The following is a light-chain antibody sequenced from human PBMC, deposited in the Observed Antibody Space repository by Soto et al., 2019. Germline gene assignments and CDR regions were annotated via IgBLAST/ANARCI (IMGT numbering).Light chain of an antibody. Sequence: AIQLTQSPSSLSASVGDRVTITCRASQAIRTALGWYQQKPGKVPKLLIYAASTLQSGVPSRFRGSGSGTDFTLTISSLQPEDFATYYCLQDYNYPRTFGQGTKVDIK. CDR1: QAIRTA. CDR3: LQDYNYPRT. V-gene: IGKV1-6*01. CDR2: AAS. J-gene: IGKJ1*01.